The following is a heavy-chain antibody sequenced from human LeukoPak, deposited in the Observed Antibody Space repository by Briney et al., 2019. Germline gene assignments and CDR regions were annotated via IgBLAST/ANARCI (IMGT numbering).Heavy chain of an antibody. CDR1: GFTFSISG. CDR2: IKQDGSEK. CDR3: ARGIVVVPAAIPPCAFDI. Sequence: GGSLRLSCAVSGFTFSISGTSWVRQAPGKGLEWVANIKQDGSEKYYVDSVKGRFTISRDNAKNSLYLQMNSLRAEDTAVYYCARGIVVVPAAIPPCAFDIWGQGTMVTVSS. D-gene: IGHD2-2*01. J-gene: IGHJ3*02. V-gene: IGHV3-7*01.